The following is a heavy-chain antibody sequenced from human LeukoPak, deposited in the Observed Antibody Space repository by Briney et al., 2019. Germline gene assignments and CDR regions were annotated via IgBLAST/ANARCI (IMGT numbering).Heavy chain of an antibody. J-gene: IGHJ4*02. D-gene: IGHD2-2*01. CDR3: AKGVVVAPDVTPFDY. V-gene: IGHV3-11*01. Sequence: PGGSLRLSCAASGFTFSDYYMSWIRQAPGKGLEWVSYISSSGSTIYYADSVKGRFTISRDNSKNTLYLQMNSLRAEDTAVYYCAKGVVVAPDVTPFDYWGQGTLVTVSS. CDR1: GFTFSDYY. CDR2: ISSSGSTI.